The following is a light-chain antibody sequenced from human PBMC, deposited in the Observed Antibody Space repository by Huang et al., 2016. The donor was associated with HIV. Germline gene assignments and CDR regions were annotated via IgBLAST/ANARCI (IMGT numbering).Light chain of an antibody. CDR1: QDIGNF. Sequence: DIQMTQSPSSLSASPGVRDTLSCRANQDIGNFVAWYQHKQGGVPRLLIYGASTLQSVFPSRFSGRGSGTDFTLTITSFQPDDVATYYCQRYDSAPRAFGQGTKVEI. CDR3: QRYDSAPRA. CDR2: GAS. V-gene: IGKV1-27*01. J-gene: IGKJ1*01.